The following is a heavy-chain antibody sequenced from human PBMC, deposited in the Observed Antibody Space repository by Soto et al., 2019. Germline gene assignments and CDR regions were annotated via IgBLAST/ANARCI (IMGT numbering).Heavy chain of an antibody. Sequence: QVQLQQGGAGLLKPSETLSLTCAVYGGAFRGYYWSWIHQPPGKGLEWLGEINDSGSTNYNPSLKSRITLSLDTSKKEISLRLSSVTAADTAVYYCARERGRYCSGESCYPFGPWGQGALVTVSS. CDR1: GGAFRGYY. CDR2: INDSGST. J-gene: IGHJ5*02. CDR3: ARERGRYCSGESCYPFGP. D-gene: IGHD2-15*01. V-gene: IGHV4-34*01.